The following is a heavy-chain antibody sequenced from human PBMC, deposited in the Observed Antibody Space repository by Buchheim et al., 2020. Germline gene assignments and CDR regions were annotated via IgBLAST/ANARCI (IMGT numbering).Heavy chain of an antibody. CDR3: ARDGYSSCWYYTEGYYYYMDV. CDR1: GFTFSSYG. J-gene: IGHJ6*03. V-gene: IGHV3-33*01. CDR2: IWYEGSNK. D-gene: IGHD6-19*01. Sequence: QVQLVESGGGVVQPGRSLRLSCAASGFTFSSYGMHWVRQAPGKGVEGVAGIWYEGSNKYYGYSVKGRFTISRDTPKNKLYLQNNSLRAEDTAVYYCARDGYSSCWYYTEGYYYYMDVWGKGTT.